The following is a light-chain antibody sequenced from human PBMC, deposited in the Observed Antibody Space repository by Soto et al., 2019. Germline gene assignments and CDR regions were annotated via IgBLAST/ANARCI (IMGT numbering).Light chain of an antibody. CDR3: QHYGGSRYT. CDR1: QSVRSSN. Sequence: EIVLTQSPGTLSLSPGERATLSCRASQSVRSSNLAWYQQKPGQAPRLLIFGVSSRATGIPDRFSGSGSGTDFTLTISRLEPEDFAVYYCQHYGGSRYTFGQGTKLEIK. CDR2: GVS. V-gene: IGKV3-20*01. J-gene: IGKJ2*01.